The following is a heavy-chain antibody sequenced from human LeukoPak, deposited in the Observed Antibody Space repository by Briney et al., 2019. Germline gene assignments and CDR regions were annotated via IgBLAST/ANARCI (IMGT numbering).Heavy chain of an antibody. J-gene: IGHJ4*02. CDR1: VFTFSSYW. V-gene: IGHV3-7*01. D-gene: IGHD3-10*01. CDR3: ARDPVVRGAQFIDY. CDR2: IKQDGSEK. Sequence: GGSLRLACAASVFTFSSYWMCWVRQAPEKGLEWVASIKQDGSEKYYVDSVKGRFTISRDNAKNSLYLQMNSLRAEDTAVYYCARDPVVRGAQFIDYWGQGTLVTVSS.